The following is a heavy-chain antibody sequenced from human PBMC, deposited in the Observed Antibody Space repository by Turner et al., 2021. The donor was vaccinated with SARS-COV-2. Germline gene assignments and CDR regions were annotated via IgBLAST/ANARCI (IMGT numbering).Heavy chain of an antibody. J-gene: IGHJ5*02. V-gene: IGHV3-33*01. CDR3: ARDYSSSSYLVSWFDP. D-gene: IGHD6-6*01. CDR2: IWYDGSNK. Sequence: QVQLVESGGGVVQPGRSLRLSCAASGFIFSTYAMHWVRQAPGKGLEWVAVIWYDGSNKFYVDSVKGRFTISRDNSKNTLYLQMNSLRAEDTAVYYCARDYSSSSYLVSWFDPWGQGTLVTVSS. CDR1: GFIFSTYA.